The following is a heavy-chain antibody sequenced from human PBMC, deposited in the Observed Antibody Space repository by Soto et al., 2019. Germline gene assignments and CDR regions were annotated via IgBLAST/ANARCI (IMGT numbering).Heavy chain of an antibody. Sequence: EVLLLESGGGLVQPGGSLRLSCEASGFSFSSFAMNWVRQAPGKGLEWVSAIGDSGASTYYADSVKGRFTISRDNSRNTLYLQLSSLRAEDTAVYYCAKGVELDVWGNGTTVNVSP. V-gene: IGHV3-23*01. CDR2: IGDSGAST. CDR3: AKGVELDV. J-gene: IGHJ6*01. D-gene: IGHD1-26*01. CDR1: GFSFSSFA.